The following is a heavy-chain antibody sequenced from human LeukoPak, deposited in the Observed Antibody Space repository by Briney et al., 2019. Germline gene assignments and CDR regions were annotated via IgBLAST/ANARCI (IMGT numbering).Heavy chain of an antibody. Sequence: GGSLRLSCAASGFTFSDYWISWVRQAPGKGLEWVANINQDGSQKSYVNSVKGRFTISRDNAEMSVYLQMNSLRAEDTAVYFCVREDGGGFGSWGRGTLVSVSS. J-gene: IGHJ5*01. CDR3: VREDGGGFGS. V-gene: IGHV3-7*01. CDR2: INQDGSQK. CDR1: GFTFSDYW. D-gene: IGHD3-10*01.